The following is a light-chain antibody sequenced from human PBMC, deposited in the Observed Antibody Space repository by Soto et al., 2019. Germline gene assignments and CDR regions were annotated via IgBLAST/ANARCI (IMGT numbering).Light chain of an antibody. J-gene: IGKJ1*01. V-gene: IGKV1-5*01. Sequence: DIRMTQSPSTLSASVGDRVTITCRASQSISSWLAWYQQKPGKAPKLLIYDASSLESGVPSRFSGSGSGTEFTLTISSLQPDDFATYYCQQYKSYPWTFGQGTKVDIK. CDR1: QSISSW. CDR3: QQYKSYPWT. CDR2: DAS.